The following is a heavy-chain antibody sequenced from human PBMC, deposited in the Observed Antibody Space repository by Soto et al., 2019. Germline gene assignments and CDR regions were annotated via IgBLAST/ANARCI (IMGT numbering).Heavy chain of an antibody. V-gene: IGHV1-18*01. CDR1: GYTFTSYA. CDR2: ISAYNGNT. Sequence: QVLLVQSGAEVKKPGASVKVSCKASGYTFTSYAFSWVRQAPGQGLEWMGWISAYNGNTNYAQKLQGRVTMTTDTSTSTAXMELRSLRSDDTAVYYCARDVNKGLIDYWGQGTLVTVSS. J-gene: IGHJ4*02. CDR3: ARDVNKGLIDY.